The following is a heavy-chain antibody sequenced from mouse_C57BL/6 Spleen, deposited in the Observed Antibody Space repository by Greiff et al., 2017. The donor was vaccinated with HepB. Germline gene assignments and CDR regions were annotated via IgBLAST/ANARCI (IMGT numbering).Heavy chain of an antibody. J-gene: IGHJ4*01. D-gene: IGHD2-3*01. CDR1: GYAFSSSW. V-gene: IGHV1-82*01. CDR3: DRCPIYDAMDY. Sequence: QVQLQQSGPELVKPGASVKISCKASGYAFSSSWMNWVKQRPGKGLEWIGRIYPGDGDTNYNGKFKGKATLTADKSSSTAYMQLSSLTSEDSAVYVCDRCPIYDAMDYWGQGTSVTVSS. CDR2: IYPGDGDT.